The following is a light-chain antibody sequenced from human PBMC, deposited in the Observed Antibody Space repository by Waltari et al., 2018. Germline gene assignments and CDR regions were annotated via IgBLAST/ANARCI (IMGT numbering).Light chain of an antibody. CDR1: SGDVGDYNH. J-gene: IGLJ1*01. CDR3: SSYTSSGTYV. Sequence: QSALTQPASVSGSPGQSITISCTGTSGDVGDYNHVSWYQQPPGKAPKLMIYGVNNRLSVISNRFSGSKSGNTASLTISGLQAEDEADYYCSSYTSSGTYVFGVGTKVTVL. V-gene: IGLV2-14*01. CDR2: GVN.